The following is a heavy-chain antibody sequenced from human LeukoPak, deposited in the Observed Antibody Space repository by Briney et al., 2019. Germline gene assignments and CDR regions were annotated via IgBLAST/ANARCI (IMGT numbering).Heavy chain of an antibody. Sequence: PGGSLRPSCAASRFTVSSNYMSWVRQAPGKGLEWVSVIYSGGSTYYADSVKGRFTISRDNSKNTLYLQMNSLRAEDTAVYYCARAKGSGSYLDWGQGTLVTVSS. D-gene: IGHD3-10*01. CDR3: ARAKGSGSYLD. CDR2: IYSGGST. V-gene: IGHV3-66*01. J-gene: IGHJ4*02. CDR1: RFTVSSNY.